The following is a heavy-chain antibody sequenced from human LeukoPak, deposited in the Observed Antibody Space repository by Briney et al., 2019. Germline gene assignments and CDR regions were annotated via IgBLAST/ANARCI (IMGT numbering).Heavy chain of an antibody. J-gene: IGHJ4*02. Sequence: SVKVSCKASGGTFSSYAISWVRQAPGQGLEWMGGIIPIFGTANYAQKFQGRVTITTDESTSTAYMELSSLRSEDTAGYYCARAGNYTAMGTFDYWGQGTLITVSS. D-gene: IGHD5-18*01. CDR1: GGTFSSYA. CDR2: IIPIFGTA. V-gene: IGHV1-69*05. CDR3: ARAGNYTAMGTFDY.